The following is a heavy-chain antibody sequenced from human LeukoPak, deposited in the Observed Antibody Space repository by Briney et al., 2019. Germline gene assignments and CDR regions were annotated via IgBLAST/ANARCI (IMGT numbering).Heavy chain of an antibody. CDR3: AREGSSGWTGSDY. CDR1: GFTFSSYG. D-gene: IGHD6-19*01. J-gene: IGHJ4*02. CDR2: IWYDGSNK. Sequence: PGGSLRLSCAASGFTFSSYGMHWVRQAPGKGLEWVAVIWYDGSNKYYADSVKGRFTISRDNSKNTLYLQMNSLRAEDTAVYYCAREGSSGWTGSDYWGQGTLVTVSS. V-gene: IGHV3-33*01.